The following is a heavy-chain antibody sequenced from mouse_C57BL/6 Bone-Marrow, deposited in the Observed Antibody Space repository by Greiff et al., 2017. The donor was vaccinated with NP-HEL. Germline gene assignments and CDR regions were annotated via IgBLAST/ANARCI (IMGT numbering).Heavy chain of an antibody. CDR1: GFNITDDY. Sequence: VQLKESGAELVRPGASVKLSCTASGFNITDDYMHWVKQRPEQGLEWIGWIDPENGDTEYASKFQGKATITADTSSNTAYLQLSSLTSEDTAVYYCTTDGYSYYFDYWGQGTTLTVSS. CDR2: IDPENGDT. J-gene: IGHJ2*01. V-gene: IGHV14-4*01. CDR3: TTDGYSYYFDY. D-gene: IGHD2-3*01.